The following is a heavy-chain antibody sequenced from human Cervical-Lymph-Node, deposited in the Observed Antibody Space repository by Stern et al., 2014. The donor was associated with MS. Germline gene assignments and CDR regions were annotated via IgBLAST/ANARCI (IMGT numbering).Heavy chain of an antibody. V-gene: IGHV4-4*02. CDR1: GGSISSDHW. CDR2: IFHSGTT. CDR3: ATGRTALLDY. J-gene: IGHJ4*02. Sequence: VQLVESGPGLVKPSGTLSLTCAVSGGSISSDHWWTWVRQPPGRGLEWIGEIFHSGTTIYNTSLKSRVTMSVDKSKTHFSLKLTSVTAADTAVYYCATGRTALLDYWGQGTLVTVSS. D-gene: IGHD1/OR15-1a*01.